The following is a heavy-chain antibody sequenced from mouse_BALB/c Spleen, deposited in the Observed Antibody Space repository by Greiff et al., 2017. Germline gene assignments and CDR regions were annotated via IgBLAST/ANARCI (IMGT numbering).Heavy chain of an antibody. Sequence: VQLQQSGPGLVKPSQSLSLTCTVTGYSITSDYAWNWIRQFPGNKLEWMGYISYSGSTSYNPSLKSRISITRDTSKNQFFLQLNSVTTEDTATYYCARHDGVPAWFAYWGQGTLVTVSA. CDR2: ISYSGST. CDR1: GYSITSDYA. CDR3: ARHDGVPAWFAY. D-gene: IGHD2-3*01. V-gene: IGHV3-2*02. J-gene: IGHJ3*01.